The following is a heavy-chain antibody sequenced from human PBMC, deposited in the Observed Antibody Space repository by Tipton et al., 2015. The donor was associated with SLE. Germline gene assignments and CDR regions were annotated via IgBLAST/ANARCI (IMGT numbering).Heavy chain of an antibody. CDR3: AGTLGAIDHTVYDAVDI. Sequence: TLSLTCTVSGGSITHHHWNWIRQPPGKGLEWIGYIHYSGTTHDNPPLKSRVTMSVDMSKNQFSLRLTSVTAADTAVYSCAGTLGAIDHTVYDAVDIWGQGKMVTVSS. D-gene: IGHD1-14*01. CDR1: GGSITHHH. J-gene: IGHJ3*02. CDR2: IHYSGTT. V-gene: IGHV4-59*11.